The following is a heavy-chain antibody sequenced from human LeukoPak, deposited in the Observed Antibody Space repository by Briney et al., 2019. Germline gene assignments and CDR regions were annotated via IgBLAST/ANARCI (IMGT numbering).Heavy chain of an antibody. CDR1: GYTFSAYY. CDR3: ARVSSGADY. J-gene: IGHJ4*02. CDR2: INPSGGST. Sequence: ASVKVSCKASGYTFSAYYIHWVRQAPGQGLEWMGIINPSGGSTSYAQKFQGRVTMTRDMSTSTVYMELSSLRSEDTAVYYCARVSSGADYWGQGTLVTVSS. D-gene: IGHD1-26*01. V-gene: IGHV1-46*01.